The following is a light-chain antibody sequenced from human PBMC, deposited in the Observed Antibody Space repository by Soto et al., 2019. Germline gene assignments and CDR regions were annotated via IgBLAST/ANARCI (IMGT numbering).Light chain of an antibody. Sequence: QSVLTQPASVSGSPGQSITISCTGTSSDVGSYNLVSWYQQHPGEAPKLMIYGGTKRPSGFSNRFSGSKSGNTASLTISGLQAEDEADYYCCSYAGITTYYVFGTGTKVTVL. CDR1: SSDVGSYNL. V-gene: IGLV2-23*01. CDR2: GGT. J-gene: IGLJ1*01. CDR3: CSYAGITTYYV.